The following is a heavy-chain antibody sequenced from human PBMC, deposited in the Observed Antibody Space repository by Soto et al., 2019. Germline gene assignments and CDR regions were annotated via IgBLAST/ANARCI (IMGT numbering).Heavy chain of an antibody. CDR3: ARGIGYGDYGLLGYYFDS. CDR1: GGTFRSHA. CDR2: IIPIFGTA. D-gene: IGHD4-17*01. V-gene: IGHV1-69*13. Sequence: ASVKVSCKASGGTFRSHAITWVRQAPGQGLEWMGGIIPIFGTANYAQKFQGRVTITADESTSTAYMELSSLRSEDTAVYYCARGIGYGDYGLLGYYFDSWGQGTLVTVSS. J-gene: IGHJ4*02.